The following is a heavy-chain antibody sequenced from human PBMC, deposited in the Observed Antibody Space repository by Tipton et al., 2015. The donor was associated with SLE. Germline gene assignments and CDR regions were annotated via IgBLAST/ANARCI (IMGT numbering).Heavy chain of an antibody. V-gene: IGHV3-66*01. D-gene: IGHD6-19*01. Sequence: SGVTISSNFMSWVRQAPGKGLEWVSVFFGADSTYYADSVKGRFIVPRDSSKNTLFLQMNSLRAEDTTVYYCARGPVSGRRYFDFWGQGTLVTVSS. CDR1: GVTISSNF. CDR3: ARGPVSGRRYFDF. J-gene: IGHJ4*02. CDR2: FFGADST.